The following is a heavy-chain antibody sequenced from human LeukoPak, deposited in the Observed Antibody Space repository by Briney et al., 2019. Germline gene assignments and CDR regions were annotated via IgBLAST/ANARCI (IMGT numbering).Heavy chain of an antibody. D-gene: IGHD3-10*01. CDR3: ARSYFGSGSYFRY. CDR1: GGSFSGYY. V-gene: IGHV4-34*01. J-gene: IGHJ4*02. CDR2: INHSGST. Sequence: SETLSLTCAVYGGSFSGYYWSWIRQPPGKGLEWIGEINHSGSTNYNPSLKGRVTISVDTSKNQFSLKLTSVTAADTAVYYCARSYFGSGSYFRYWGQGTLVTVSS.